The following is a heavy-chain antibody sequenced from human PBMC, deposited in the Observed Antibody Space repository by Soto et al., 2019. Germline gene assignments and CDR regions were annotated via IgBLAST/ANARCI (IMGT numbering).Heavy chain of an antibody. J-gene: IGHJ4*02. V-gene: IGHV4-59*01. CDR2: IYYSGST. Sequence: SETLSLTCTVSGGSISSYYWSWIRQPPGKGLEWIGYIYYSGSTNYNPSLKGRVTISVDTSKNQFSLKLSSVTAADTAVYYCARDNVGFDYWGQGTLVTVSS. CDR1: GGSISSYY. D-gene: IGHD1-26*01. CDR3: ARDNVGFDY.